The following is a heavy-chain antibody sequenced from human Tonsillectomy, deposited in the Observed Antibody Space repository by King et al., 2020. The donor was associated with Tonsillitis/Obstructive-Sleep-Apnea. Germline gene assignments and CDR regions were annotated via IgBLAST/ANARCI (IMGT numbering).Heavy chain of an antibody. V-gene: IGHV4-4*07. CDR1: GGSISSYY. CDR3: ARALSGYCSGGSCHYYYGMDV. CDR2: IYTSGST. D-gene: IGHD2-15*01. Sequence: LQLQESGPGLVKPSETLSLTCTVSGGSISSYYWSWIRQPAGKGLEWIGRIYTSGSTNYNPSLKSRVTMSVDTSKNQFSLKLSSVTAADTAVYYCARALSGYCSGGSCHYYYGMDVWGQGTTVTVSS. J-gene: IGHJ6*02.